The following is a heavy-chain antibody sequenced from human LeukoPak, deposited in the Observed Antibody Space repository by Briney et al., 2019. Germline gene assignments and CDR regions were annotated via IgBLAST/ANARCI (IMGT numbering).Heavy chain of an antibody. Sequence: SVTVSCKASGGTFSSYAISWVRQAPGQGLEWMGGIIPIFGTANYAQKFQGRVTITADESTSTAYMELSSLRSEDTAVYYCARVGEMATEIDYWGQGTLVTVSS. CDR2: IIPIFGTA. J-gene: IGHJ4*02. D-gene: IGHD5-24*01. CDR3: ARVGEMATEIDY. V-gene: IGHV1-69*13. CDR1: GGTFSSYA.